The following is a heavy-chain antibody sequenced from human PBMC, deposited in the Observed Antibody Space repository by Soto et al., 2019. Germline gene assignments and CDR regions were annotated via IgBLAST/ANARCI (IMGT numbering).Heavy chain of an antibody. CDR3: ASTSYYDFWSGIMGDYYYGMDV. J-gene: IGHJ6*02. CDR2: INHSGST. V-gene: IGHV4-34*01. CDR1: GGSFSGYY. D-gene: IGHD3-3*01. Sequence: NPSETLSLTCAVYGGSFSGYYWSWIRQPPGKGLEWIGEINHSGSTNYNPSLKSRVTISVDTSKNQFSLKLSSVTAADTAVYYCASTSYYDFWSGIMGDYYYGMDVWGQGTTVTVSS.